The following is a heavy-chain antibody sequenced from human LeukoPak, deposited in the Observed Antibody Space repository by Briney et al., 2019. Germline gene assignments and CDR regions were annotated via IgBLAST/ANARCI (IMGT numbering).Heavy chain of an antibody. V-gene: IGHV3-7*01. Sequence: PGGSMRLSCAASGFTFSSYSMTWVRQAPGKGLEWVAYIKQDGSEKHYVDSMKGRFTISRDNAKNSLYLQMNSLRAEDTAVYYCARSGPIDYWGQGTLVTVSP. D-gene: IGHD6-25*01. CDR2: IKQDGSEK. CDR3: ARSGPIDY. J-gene: IGHJ4*02. CDR1: GFTFSSYS.